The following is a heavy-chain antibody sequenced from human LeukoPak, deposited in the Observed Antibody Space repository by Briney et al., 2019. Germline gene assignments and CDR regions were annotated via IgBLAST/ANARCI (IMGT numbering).Heavy chain of an antibody. V-gene: IGHV4-4*07. J-gene: IGHJ5*02. CDR3: ARRRWLVGANWFDP. CDR1: GGSISSYY. CDR2: IYTSGST. Sequence: SETLSLTCTVSGGSISSYYWSWIRQPAGKGLEWIGRIYTSGSTNYNPSLKSRVTISVDTSKNQFSLKLSSVAAADTAVYYCARRRWLVGANWFDPWGQGTLVTVSS. D-gene: IGHD6-19*01.